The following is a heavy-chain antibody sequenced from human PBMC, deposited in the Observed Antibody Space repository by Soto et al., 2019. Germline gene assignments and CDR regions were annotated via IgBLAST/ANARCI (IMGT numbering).Heavy chain of an antibody. J-gene: IGHJ5*02. D-gene: IGHD3-22*01. CDR3: ARDGSRAEWLLPFDP. CDR1: GYTFTSYS. V-gene: IGHV1-3*01. CDR2: INAGNGNT. Sequence: ASVKVSCKASGYTFTSYSMHWVRQAPGQRLEWMGWINAGNGNTKYSQKFQGRVTITRDTSASTAYMELSSLRSEDTAVYYCARDGSRAEWLLPFDPWGQGTLVTVSS.